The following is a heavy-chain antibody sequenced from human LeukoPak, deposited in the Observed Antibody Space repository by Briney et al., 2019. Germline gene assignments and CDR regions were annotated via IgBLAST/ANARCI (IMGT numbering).Heavy chain of an antibody. V-gene: IGHV3-9*01. D-gene: IGHD6-19*01. CDR1: GFTFEDYA. Sequence: PGGSLRLSCAASGFTFEDYAMHWVRQAPGKGLEWVSGISWNSGSIGYADSVKGRFTISRDNAKNSLYLQMNSLRAEDTALYYCAKVTFSGWIDYWGQGTLVTVSS. CDR3: AKVTFSGWIDY. J-gene: IGHJ4*02. CDR2: ISWNSGSI.